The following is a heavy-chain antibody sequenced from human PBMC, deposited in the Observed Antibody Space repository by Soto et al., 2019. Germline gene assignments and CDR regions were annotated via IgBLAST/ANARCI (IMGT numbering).Heavy chain of an antibody. Sequence: SETLSLTCTVSGGSVSSYYWNWIRQPPGKGLEWIGYIYYGGSTTYNPSLKSRVTISVDTSKNQFSLKLDSVTAADTAVYYCAGSPYYYYGMDVWGQGTSVTVSS. D-gene: IGHD6-13*01. V-gene: IGHV4-59*02. J-gene: IGHJ6*02. CDR3: AGSPYYYYGMDV. CDR1: GGSVSSYY. CDR2: IYYGGST.